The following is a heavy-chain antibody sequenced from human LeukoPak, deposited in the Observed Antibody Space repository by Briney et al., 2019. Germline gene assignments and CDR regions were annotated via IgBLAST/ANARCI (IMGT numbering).Heavy chain of an antibody. J-gene: IGHJ6*02. V-gene: IGHV4-59*06. CDR1: GGSISSYY. D-gene: IGHD3-22*01. CDR2: IYYSGNT. Sequence: SETLSLTCTVSGGSISSYYWSWIRQHPGKGLEWIGYIYYSGNTYSNPSLKSRVTISLDTSKNQFSLKLTSVTAADTAVYYCARRRYYYDSSGLDPYGMDVWGQGTTVTVSS. CDR3: ARRRYYYDSSGLDPYGMDV.